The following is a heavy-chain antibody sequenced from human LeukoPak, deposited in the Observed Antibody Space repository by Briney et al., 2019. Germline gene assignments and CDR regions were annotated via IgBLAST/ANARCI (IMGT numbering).Heavy chain of an antibody. V-gene: IGHV3-23*01. J-gene: IGHJ4*02. CDR2: ISGSGGST. CDR1: GFTFSTYA. D-gene: IGHD6-19*01. CDR3: AKRHGYSSGWFYFDC. Sequence: PGGSLRLSCAASGFTFSTYAMSWVRQAPGKGLEWVSAISGSGGSTYYADSVKGRFTVSRDNSKNTLYLQMNSLRAEDTAVYYCAKRHGYSSGWFYFDCWGQGTPVTVSS.